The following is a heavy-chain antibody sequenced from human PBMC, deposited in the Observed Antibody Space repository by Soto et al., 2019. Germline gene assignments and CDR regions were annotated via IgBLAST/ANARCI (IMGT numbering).Heavy chain of an antibody. D-gene: IGHD2-15*01. CDR3: AKVPYWSGGSCYSFDY. CDR1: GFTFSSYA. J-gene: IGHJ4*02. V-gene: IGHV3-23*01. Sequence: EVQLLESGGGLVQPGGSLRLSCAASGFTFSSYAMSWVRQAPGKGLEWVSAISGSGGSTYYADSVKGRLTISRDNSKNTLYLQMNSLRAEDTAVYYCAKVPYWSGGSCYSFDYWGQGTLVTVSS. CDR2: ISGSGGST.